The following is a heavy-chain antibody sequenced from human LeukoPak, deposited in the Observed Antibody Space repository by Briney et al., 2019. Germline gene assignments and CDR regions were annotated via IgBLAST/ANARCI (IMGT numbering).Heavy chain of an antibody. CDR3: ARERASFGSNSDWYFDL. CDR2: INPSGGST. J-gene: IGHJ2*01. D-gene: IGHD4-23*01. CDR1: GYTFTSYY. Sequence: ASVKVSYKASGYTFTSYYMHWVRQAPGQGLERMGIINPSGGSTSYAQKFQGRVTMTRDTSTTTVYMELSSLRSEDTAVYYCARERASFGSNSDWYFDLWGRGTLVTASS. V-gene: IGHV1-46*01.